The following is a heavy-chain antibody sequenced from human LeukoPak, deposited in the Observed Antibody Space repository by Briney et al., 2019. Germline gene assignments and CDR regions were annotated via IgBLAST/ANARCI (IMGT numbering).Heavy chain of an antibody. D-gene: IGHD2-8*01. J-gene: IGHJ5*02. V-gene: IGHV4-34*01. CDR1: GGSFSGYY. CDR3: ARGPRVTARYCTNGVCPGAWSDP. Sequence: SETLSLTCAVYGGSFSGYYWSWIRQPPGKWLEWIGEINHSGSTNYNPSLTSRVTISVDTSKNQFSLKLSYVTAADTAVYYCARGPRVTARYCTNGVCPGAWSDPWGQGPLVTVSS. CDR2: INHSGST.